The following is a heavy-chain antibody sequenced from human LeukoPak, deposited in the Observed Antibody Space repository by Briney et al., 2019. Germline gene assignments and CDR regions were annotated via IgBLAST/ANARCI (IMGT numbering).Heavy chain of an antibody. Sequence: GGSLRLSCAASGFTFSSYEMNWVRQAPGKGLEWVSYISSSGSTIYYADSAKGRFTISRDNAKNSLYLQMNSLRAEDTAVYYCARYRMVSYYFDNWGQGSLVTVSS. D-gene: IGHD2-21*01. CDR3: ARYRMVSYYFDN. J-gene: IGHJ4*02. CDR2: ISSSGSTI. CDR1: GFTFSSYE. V-gene: IGHV3-48*03.